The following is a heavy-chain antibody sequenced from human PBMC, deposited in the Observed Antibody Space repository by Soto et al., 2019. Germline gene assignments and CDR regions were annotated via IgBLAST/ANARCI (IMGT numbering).Heavy chain of an antibody. D-gene: IGHD3-3*01. J-gene: IGHJ4*02. CDR2: ISGSGGST. V-gene: IGHV3-23*01. Sequence: GGSLRLSCAASGFTFSSYAMSWVRQAPGKGLEWVSAISGSGGSTYYADSVKGRFTISRDNSKNTLYLQMNSLRAEDTAVYYCTKDTVAFGVVPSFGYWGQGTLVTVSS. CDR1: GFTFSSYA. CDR3: TKDTVAFGVVPSFGY.